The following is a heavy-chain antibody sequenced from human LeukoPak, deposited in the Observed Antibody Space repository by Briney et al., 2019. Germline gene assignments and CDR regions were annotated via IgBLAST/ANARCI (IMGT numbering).Heavy chain of an antibody. V-gene: IGHV4-59*08. Sequence: SETLSLTCTVSGGSITNYYWSWIRQPPGEGLEWIGYVYASGATNSNPSLKSRVTISVDTSKNQFSLKLSPVTAADTAVYYCARHGKGVAYFYTFDIWGQGTVVAVSS. CDR2: VYASGAT. J-gene: IGHJ3*02. CDR1: GGSITNYY. D-gene: IGHD2/OR15-2a*01. CDR3: ARHGKGVAYFYTFDI.